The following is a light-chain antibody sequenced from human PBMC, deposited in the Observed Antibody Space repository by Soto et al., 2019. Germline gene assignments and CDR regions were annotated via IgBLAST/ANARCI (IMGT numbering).Light chain of an antibody. CDR3: SSYTSGNTVLFV. Sequence: QSVLTQPASVSGSPGQSITISCTGTSSDVGGYDYVSWYQQHPGKAPKLMIYEVSNRPSGVSNRFSGSKSGNTASLTISGLQAEDEADYFCSSYTSGNTVLFVFGAGTKVTVL. V-gene: IGLV2-14*03. J-gene: IGLJ1*01. CDR1: SSDVGGYDY. CDR2: EVS.